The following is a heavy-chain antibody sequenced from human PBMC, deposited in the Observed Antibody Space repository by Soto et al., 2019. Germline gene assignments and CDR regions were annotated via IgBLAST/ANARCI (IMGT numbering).Heavy chain of an antibody. CDR2: IYYSGST. V-gene: IGHV4-30-4*01. Sequence: QVQLQESGPGLVKPSQTLSLTCTVSGGSISSGDYYWSWIRQPPGKGLEWIGYIYYSGSTYYNPFLKSRVTISVDTSKNQFSLKLSSVTAADTAVYYCARGVEMAPISVAPHFDYWGQGTLVTVSS. J-gene: IGHJ4*02. CDR1: GGSISSGDYY. CDR3: ARGVEMAPISVAPHFDY. D-gene: IGHD2-15*01.